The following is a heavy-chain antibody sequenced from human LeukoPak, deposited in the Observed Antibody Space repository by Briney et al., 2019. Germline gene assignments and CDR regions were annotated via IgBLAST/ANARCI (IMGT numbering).Heavy chain of an antibody. CDR3: VRGDYYDNWFDL. J-gene: IGHJ5*02. CDR1: GGSFSGYY. V-gene: IGHV4-34*01. CDR2: INHSGST. Sequence: SETLSLTCAVYGGSFSGYYWSWIRQPPGKGLEWIGEINHSGSTNYNPSLKSRVTISVDTSKNQFSLRLNSVTAADTAVYYCVRGDYYDNWFDLWGQGTLVTVSS. D-gene: IGHD3-10*01.